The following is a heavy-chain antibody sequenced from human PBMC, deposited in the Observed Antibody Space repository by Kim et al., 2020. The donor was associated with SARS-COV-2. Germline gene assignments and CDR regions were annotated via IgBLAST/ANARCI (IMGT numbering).Heavy chain of an antibody. D-gene: IGHD2-2*01. CDR2: IYHSGST. V-gene: IGHV4-30-2*01. CDR1: GGSISSGGYS. CDR3: ARNDCSSTSCCMDV. J-gene: IGHJ6*02. Sequence: SETLSLTCAVSGGSISSGGYSWSWIRQPPGKGLEWIGYIYHSGSTYYNPSLKSRVTISVDRSKNQFSLKLSSVTAADTAVYYCARNDCSSTSCCMDVWGQGTTVTVSS.